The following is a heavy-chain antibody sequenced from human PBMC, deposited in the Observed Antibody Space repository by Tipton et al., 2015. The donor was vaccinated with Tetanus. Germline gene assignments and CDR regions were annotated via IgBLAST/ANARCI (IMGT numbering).Heavy chain of an antibody. Sequence: LRLSCTVSGGSISSGGYYWSWIRQHPGKGLEWIGYIYYSGSTYYNPSLKSRVTISVDTSKNQFSPKLSSVTAADTAVYYYARDRYYDILTGYYGVGVDRLYGMDVWGQGTTVTVSS. CDR3: ARDRYYDILTGYYGVGVDRLYGMDV. CDR2: IYYSGST. J-gene: IGHJ6*02. CDR1: GGSISSGGYY. D-gene: IGHD3-9*01. V-gene: IGHV4-31*02.